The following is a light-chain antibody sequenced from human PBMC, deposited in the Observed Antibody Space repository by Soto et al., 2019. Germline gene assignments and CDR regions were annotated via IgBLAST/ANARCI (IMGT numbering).Light chain of an antibody. V-gene: IGLV1-40*01. Sequence: QTVVTQPPSVSGAPGQRVTISCTGSNSNIGADYEVYWYQQFPGTAPKLLISNNTNRPSGVPDRFSGSRSGTSASLAITGLQSEDEADYYCQSFDSSLTGPIFGVGTNLTVL. CDR3: QSFDSSLTGPI. CDR1: NSNIGADYE. CDR2: NNT. J-gene: IGLJ2*01.